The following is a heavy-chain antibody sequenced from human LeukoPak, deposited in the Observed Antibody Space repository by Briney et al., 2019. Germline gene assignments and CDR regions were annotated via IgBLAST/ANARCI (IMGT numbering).Heavy chain of an antibody. CDR3: AKGTASTSDGY. D-gene: IGHD2-2*01. CDR1: GFTFSSYG. V-gene: IGHV3-30*18. Sequence: PGGSLRLSCAASGFTFSSYGMHWVRQAPGKGLEWVAVISYDGSNKYYADSVKGRFTISRDNSKNTLYLQMNSLRAEDTAVYYCAKGTASTSDGYWGQGTLVTVSS. CDR2: ISYDGSNK. J-gene: IGHJ4*02.